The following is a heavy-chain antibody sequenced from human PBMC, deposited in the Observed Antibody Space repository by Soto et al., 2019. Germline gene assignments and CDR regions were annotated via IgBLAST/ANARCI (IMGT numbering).Heavy chain of an antibody. D-gene: IGHD6-13*01. V-gene: IGHV1-69*02. CDR1: GGTFISYT. J-gene: IGHJ6*02. CDR3: ASASSSSGGMDV. Sequence: QVQLVQSGAEVKKPGSSVKVSCKASGGTFISYTISWVRHAPGQVLEWMGRIIPILGIANYAQKFQGRVTITADKTPSTAYMEQRSLRSEDTAVYYCASASSSSGGMDVWGQGTTVTVAS. CDR2: IIPILGIA.